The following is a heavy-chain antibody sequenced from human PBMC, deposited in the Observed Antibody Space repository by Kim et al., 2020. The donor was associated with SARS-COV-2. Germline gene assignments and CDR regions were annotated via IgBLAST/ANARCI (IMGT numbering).Heavy chain of an antibody. V-gene: IGHV4-34*01. J-gene: IGHJ4*02. CDR3: ARGCRSSTSCFNY. Sequence: NPSLKSRVTVSVDTSKNQFSRKLSSVTAADTAVYYCARGCRSSTSCFNYWGQGTLVTVSS. D-gene: IGHD2-2*01.